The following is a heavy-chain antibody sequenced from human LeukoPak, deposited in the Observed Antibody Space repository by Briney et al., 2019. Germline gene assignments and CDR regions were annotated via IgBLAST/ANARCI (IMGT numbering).Heavy chain of an antibody. D-gene: IGHD4-23*01. CDR3: ARELAENYFDY. V-gene: IGHV4-34*01. J-gene: IGHJ4*02. CDR1: GGSFSGYY. Sequence: PSETLSLTCAVYGGSFSGYYWSWIRQPPGKGLEWIGEINHSGSTNYNPSLESRVTISVDTSKNQFSLKLSSVTAADTAVYYCARELAENYFDYWGQGTLVTVSS. CDR2: INHSGST.